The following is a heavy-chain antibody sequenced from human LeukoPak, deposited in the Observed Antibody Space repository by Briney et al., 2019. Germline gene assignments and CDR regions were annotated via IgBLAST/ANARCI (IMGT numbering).Heavy chain of an antibody. V-gene: IGHV1-69*13. CDR3: ARGVAAPGHWFDP. Sequence: SVKVSCKASGGTFSSYAISWVRQAPGQGLEWMGGIIPIFGTANYAQKFQGRVTITADESTSTAYMELSSLRSEDTAVYYCARGVAAPGHWFDPWGQGTLVTVPS. J-gene: IGHJ5*02. CDR1: GGTFSSYA. CDR2: IIPIFGTA.